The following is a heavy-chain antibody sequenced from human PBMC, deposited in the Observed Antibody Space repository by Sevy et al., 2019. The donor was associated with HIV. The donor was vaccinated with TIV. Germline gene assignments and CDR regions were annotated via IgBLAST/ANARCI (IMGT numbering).Heavy chain of an antibody. D-gene: IGHD3-22*01. J-gene: IGHJ5*02. CDR2: ISWNRASI. CDR1: GFTFDDYA. Sequence: GGSLRLSCAASGFTFDDYAMHWVRQAPGKGLEWVSGISWNRASIGYADSVKGRFTISRDNAKNSLYLQMNSLRAEDKAFYYCAKDVSAYYYDSSGLNWFDPWGQGALVTVSS. V-gene: IGHV3-9*01. CDR3: AKDVSAYYYDSSGLNWFDP.